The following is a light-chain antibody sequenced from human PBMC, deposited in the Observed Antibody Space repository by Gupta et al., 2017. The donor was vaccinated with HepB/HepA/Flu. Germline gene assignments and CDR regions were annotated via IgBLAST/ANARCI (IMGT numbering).Light chain of an antibody. Sequence: QSVLTQPPSASGTPGQRVTISCSGSSSNIGSNTVNWYQQLPGKAPKLLIVSNNPRPSGVPDRFSGSKYGTSASLAISGLQAEDEADYYCAAWDDSRNGVVFGGGTKLTVL. CDR3: AAWDDSRNGVV. V-gene: IGLV1-44*01. J-gene: IGLJ2*01. CDR1: SSNIGSNT. CDR2: SNN.